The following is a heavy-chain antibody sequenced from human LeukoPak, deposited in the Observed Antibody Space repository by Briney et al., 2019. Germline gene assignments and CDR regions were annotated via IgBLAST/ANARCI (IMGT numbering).Heavy chain of an antibody. V-gene: IGHV3-33*01. CDR2: IWYDGSNK. D-gene: IGHD3-22*01. J-gene: IGHJ4*02. Sequence: GGSLRLSCAASGFTFSSYGMHWVRQAPGKGLEWVAVIWYDGSNKYYADSVKGRFTISRDNSKNTLYLQMNSLRAEDTAVYYCARDPASPYYDSSGYLLALPDYWGLGTLVTVSS. CDR3: ARDPASPYYDSSGYLLALPDY. CDR1: GFTFSSYG.